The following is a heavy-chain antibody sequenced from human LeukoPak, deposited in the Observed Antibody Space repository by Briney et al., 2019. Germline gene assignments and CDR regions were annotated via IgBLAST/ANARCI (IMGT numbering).Heavy chain of an antibody. J-gene: IGHJ4*02. Sequence: PGGSLRLSCAASGFTFSSYAMHWVRQAPGKGLEWVAVISYDGSNKYYADSVKGRFTISRDNSKNTLYLQMNSLRAEDTAVYYCARWRGIVQPKLGYWGQGTLVTVSS. CDR3: ARWRGIVQPKLGY. CDR1: GFTFSSYA. CDR2: ISYDGSNK. D-gene: IGHD2-8*01. V-gene: IGHV3-30*04.